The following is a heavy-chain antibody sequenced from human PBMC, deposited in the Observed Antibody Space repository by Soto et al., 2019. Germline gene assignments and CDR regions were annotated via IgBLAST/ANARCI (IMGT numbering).Heavy chain of an antibody. CDR1: GFTFSSYG. CDR2: IWSDGSNK. Sequence: GGSLRLSCAASGFTFSSYGMHWVRQAPGKGLEWVAVIWSDGSNKYYADSVKGRFTISRDNSKNTLYLQMNSLRAEDTAVYYCARGGSGFGVVIAAFDIWGQGTMVTVSS. CDR3: ARGGSGFGVVIAAFDI. D-gene: IGHD3-3*01. J-gene: IGHJ3*02. V-gene: IGHV3-33*01.